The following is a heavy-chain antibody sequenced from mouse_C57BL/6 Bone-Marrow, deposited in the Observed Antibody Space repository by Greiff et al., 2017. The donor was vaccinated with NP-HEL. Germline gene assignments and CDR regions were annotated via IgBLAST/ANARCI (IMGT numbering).Heavy chain of an antibody. D-gene: IGHD1-1*01. J-gene: IGHJ1*03. V-gene: IGHV5-17*01. CDR1: GFTFSDYG. Sequence: EVQVVESGGGLVKPGGSLKLSCAASGFTFSDYGMHWVRQAPEKGLEWVAYISSGSSTIYYADTVKGRFTISRDNAKNTLFLQMTRLRSEDTAMYYCARPRGDYGSSYVWYFDVWGTGTTVTVSS. CDR3: ARPRGDYGSSYVWYFDV. CDR2: ISSGSSTI.